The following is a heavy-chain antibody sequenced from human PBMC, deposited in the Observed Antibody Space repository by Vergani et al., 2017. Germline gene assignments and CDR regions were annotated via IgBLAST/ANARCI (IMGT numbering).Heavy chain of an antibody. CDR2: IYWDDDK. D-gene: IGHD2-2*01. J-gene: IGHJ4*02. CDR1: GFSLSTSGVG. V-gene: IGHV2-5*02. Sequence: QVTLKESGPVLVKPTETLTLTCTFSGFSLSTSGVGVGWIRQPPGKALEWLALIYWDDDKRYSPSLKSRLTITKDTSKNQVVLTMTNMDPVDTATYYCAHSGHCRSTSCYVDFDYWGQGTLVTVSS. CDR3: AHSGHCRSTSCYVDFDY.